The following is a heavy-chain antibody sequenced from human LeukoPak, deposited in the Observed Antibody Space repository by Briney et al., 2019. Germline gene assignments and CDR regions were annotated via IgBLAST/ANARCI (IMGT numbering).Heavy chain of an antibody. D-gene: IGHD3-22*01. CDR3: ARIFDTSGYYRYFDH. CDR1: GFTFRYFW. J-gene: IGHJ4*02. CDR2: IKQEGSET. Sequence: GGSLRLSCAASGFTFRYFWMSWVRQASGKGLEWVASIKQEGSETWYVDSVKGRFTLSRDNAKNSLSLQMNNLRADDTSIYYCARIFDTSGYYRYFDHWGQGALVIVSS. V-gene: IGHV3-7*01.